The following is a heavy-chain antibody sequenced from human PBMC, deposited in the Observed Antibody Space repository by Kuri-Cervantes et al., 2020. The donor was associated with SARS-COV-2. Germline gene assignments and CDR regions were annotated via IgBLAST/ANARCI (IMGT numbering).Heavy chain of an antibody. Sequence: GESLKISCEVSGFLFSASAIHWDRQGSGKGLEWVGRVRGKANNYATAYAASVKGRLTISRDDSKNMAYLRMNSLRAEDTAVYYCARDDYDFWSGFPYYMDVWGKGTTVTVSS. CDR2: VRGKANNYAT. CDR1: GFLFSASA. J-gene: IGHJ6*03. V-gene: IGHV3-73*01. D-gene: IGHD3-3*01. CDR3: ARDDYDFWSGFPYYMDV.